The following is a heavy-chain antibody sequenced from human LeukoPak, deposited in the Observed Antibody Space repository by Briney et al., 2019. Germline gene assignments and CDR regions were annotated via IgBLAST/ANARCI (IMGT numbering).Heavy chain of an antibody. CDR3: ARGRSAAEYGAFDI. J-gene: IGHJ3*02. D-gene: IGHD2-15*01. V-gene: IGHV3-64*01. CDR2: INTYGGST. Sequence: GGSLRLSCEVSGFMFSTYAMHWVRQAPGKGPEFVSGINTYGGSTHYAKSVKGRFTISRDNSKNTLYLQMGSLRAEDTAVYYCARGRSAAEYGAFDIWGQGTLVTVSS. CDR1: GFMFSTYA.